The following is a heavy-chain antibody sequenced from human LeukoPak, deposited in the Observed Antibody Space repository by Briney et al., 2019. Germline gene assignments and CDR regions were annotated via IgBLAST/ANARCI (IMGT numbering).Heavy chain of an antibody. D-gene: IGHD2-2*01. J-gene: IGHJ5*02. CDR1: GYSFTSYW. CDR3: ARSGVPGAMTWFDP. CDR2: IYPGDSDT. Sequence: HGESLQISCKGSGYSFTSYWIGWVRQMPGKGLEWMGIIYPGDSDTRYSPSFQGQVTISADKSINTAYLQWRSLKASDTAMYYCARSGVPGAMTWFDPWGQGTLVTVSS. V-gene: IGHV5-51*01.